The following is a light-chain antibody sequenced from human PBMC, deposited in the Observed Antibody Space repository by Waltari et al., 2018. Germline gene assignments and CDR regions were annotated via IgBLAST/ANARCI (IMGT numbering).Light chain of an antibody. Sequence: QSALPQPPSASGSPGQSVTISCPGTRSDVGGYNSVSWYQQHPGKAPKRLSYEVSNRPSGVPDRVSGSKSGNTASLTVAGLQAEDEAEYYCSSNAGSNNWVFGGGTKLTVL. J-gene: IGLJ3*02. CDR3: SSNAGSNNWV. V-gene: IGLV2-8*01. CDR2: EVS. CDR1: RSDVGGYNS.